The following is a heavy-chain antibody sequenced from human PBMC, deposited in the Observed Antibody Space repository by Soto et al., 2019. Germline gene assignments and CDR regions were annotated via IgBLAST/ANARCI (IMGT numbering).Heavy chain of an antibody. CDR3: ARQSPTPGYYYFSYGMDV. D-gene: IGHD4-17*01. Sequence: GESLKISCKASGYIFTLYWIGWVRQMPGKGLEWMGITYPGDSDTRYSPSFQGQVTISADKSISTASLQWSSLKASDTAVYYCARQSPTPGYYYFSYGMDVWGQGTTVTVSS. CDR2: TYPGDSDT. V-gene: IGHV5-51*01. CDR1: GYIFTLYW. J-gene: IGHJ6*02.